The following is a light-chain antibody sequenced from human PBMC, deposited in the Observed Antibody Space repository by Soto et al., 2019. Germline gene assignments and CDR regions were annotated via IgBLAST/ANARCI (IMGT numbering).Light chain of an antibody. Sequence: DFVMTQSPLSLPVTPGEPASISCRSSQSLLHSNGYNYLDWYLQKPGQSPQLLIYLGSNRASGGPDRFSGSGSGTDFTLKISRVEAEDVGVYYCMQALQTPLLTFGGGTKVEIK. CDR2: LGS. CDR1: QSLLHSNGYNY. CDR3: MQALQTPLLT. V-gene: IGKV2-28*01. J-gene: IGKJ4*01.